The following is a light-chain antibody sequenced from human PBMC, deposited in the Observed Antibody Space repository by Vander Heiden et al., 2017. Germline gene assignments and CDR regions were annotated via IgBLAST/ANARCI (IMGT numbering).Light chain of an antibody. CDR1: SSDVGGHQY. V-gene: IGLV2-11*01. CDR2: DVS. J-gene: IGLJ1*01. CDR3: CSYAGRYTYV. Sequence: QSALTQPRSVSGSPGQPVTISCTGTSSDVGGHQYVYWYQHYPGQAHKLLIYDVSTRQSGVPDRFSGSKSGNTASLTISGLQAEDESDYYCCSYAGRYTYVFGSGTKVTVL.